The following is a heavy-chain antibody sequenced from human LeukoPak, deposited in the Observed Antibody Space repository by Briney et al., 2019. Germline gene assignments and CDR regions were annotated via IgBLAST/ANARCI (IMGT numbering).Heavy chain of an antibody. CDR3: ARREEGATTGAFDS. Sequence: SETLSLTCGVSGGSISSTNWWSWVRQPPGQGLEWIGSIYYSGSTFYNPSLRSRVTISVDTSKNQFSLRLSSVTAADTAVYYCARREEGATTGAFDSWGQGTLVTVSS. CDR1: GGSISSTNW. V-gene: IGHV4-39*01. J-gene: IGHJ4*02. CDR2: IYYSGST. D-gene: IGHD1-26*01.